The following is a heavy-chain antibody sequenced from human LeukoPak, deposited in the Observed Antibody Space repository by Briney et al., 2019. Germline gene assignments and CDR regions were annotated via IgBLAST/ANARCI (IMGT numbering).Heavy chain of an antibody. CDR3: SRKPCNGGSCYDYESDP. V-gene: IGHV3-23*01. CDR1: GFTFITSA. Sequence: PGGSLRLSCVASGFTFITSAMTWVRQAPGKGLECVSGISASGGSTYYADSVKGRFTISRDNSMKSLYLQVNSPRAEKATIYGCSRKPCNGGSCYDYESDPWGQGTLVTVSS. D-gene: IGHD2-15*01. CDR2: ISASGGST. J-gene: IGHJ5*02.